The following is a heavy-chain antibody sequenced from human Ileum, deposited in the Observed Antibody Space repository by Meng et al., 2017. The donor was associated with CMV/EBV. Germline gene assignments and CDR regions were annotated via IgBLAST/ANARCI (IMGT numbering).Heavy chain of an antibody. J-gene: IGHJ4*02. D-gene: IGHD2-2*01. CDR1: SFSGYY. V-gene: IGHV4-34*01. CDR2: INHSGST. Sequence: SFSGYYWTWIRQPPGKGLEWIGEINHSGSTNYIPSLKSRVTISVDTSKNQFSLKLSSVTAADTAVYYCAAGRDRGYCSSSSCYHFDSWGQGTLVTVSS. CDR3: AAGRDRGYCSSSSCYHFDS.